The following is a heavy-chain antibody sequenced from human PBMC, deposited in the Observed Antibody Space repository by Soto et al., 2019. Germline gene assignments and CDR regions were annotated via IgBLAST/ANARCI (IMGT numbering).Heavy chain of an antibody. D-gene: IGHD2-8*01. Sequence: QVQLVESGGGVVQPGRSLRLSCAASGFSFSNYGVHWVRQAPGKGLEWVAVISYDGSNKYYTDSVKGRFTISRDNSKNTLYLNMNSLRAEDTAVYYCARGTEVNDLRYFDCWGQGTLVTVSS. CDR3: ARGTEVNDLRYFDC. CDR2: ISYDGSNK. CDR1: GFSFSNYG. V-gene: IGHV3-30-3*01. J-gene: IGHJ4*02.